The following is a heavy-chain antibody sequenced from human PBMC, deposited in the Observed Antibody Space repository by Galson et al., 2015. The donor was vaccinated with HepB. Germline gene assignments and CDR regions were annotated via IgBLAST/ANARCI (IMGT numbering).Heavy chain of an antibody. Sequence: SLRLSCAASGFTFENYGMLWVRQAPGQGLEWVSAISRSSGFMYYADSVKGRFTISRDNAESTLYLQMHSLRAEDTAVYYCASENFGESAFDYWGQGTLVTVSS. V-gene: IGHV3-21*01. CDR3: ASENFGESAFDY. CDR1: GFTFENYG. J-gene: IGHJ4*02. CDR2: ISRSSGFM. D-gene: IGHD3-10*01.